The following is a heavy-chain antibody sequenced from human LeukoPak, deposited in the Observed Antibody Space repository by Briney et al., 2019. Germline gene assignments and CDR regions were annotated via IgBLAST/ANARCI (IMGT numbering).Heavy chain of an antibody. CDR2: ISGSGSTI. Sequence: GGSLRLSCAASGFTFSSYEMNWVRQAPGKGLEWVSYISGSGSTIHYADSVKGRFTISRDKARNSLYLQMKSLRAEDTAVYYCAREDDSNGYYYGRCDYWGQGTLVTVSS. CDR3: AREDDSNGYYYGRCDY. V-gene: IGHV3-48*03. J-gene: IGHJ4*02. D-gene: IGHD3-22*01. CDR1: GFTFSSYE.